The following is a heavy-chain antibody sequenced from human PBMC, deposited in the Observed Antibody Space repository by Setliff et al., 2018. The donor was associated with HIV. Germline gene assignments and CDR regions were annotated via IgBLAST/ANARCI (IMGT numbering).Heavy chain of an antibody. V-gene: IGHV4-39*07. CDR2: IHYSGST. D-gene: IGHD1-20*01. J-gene: IGHJ4*02. CDR1: GGSISSSSYY. Sequence: SETLSLTCTVSGGSISSSSYYWGWIRQPPGKGLEWIGSIHYSGSTYYNTSLKSRVTISVDMSTSQFSLRLSSVTAADTAVYYCARAVYYFDFWGQGTLVTVSS. CDR3: ARAVYYFDF.